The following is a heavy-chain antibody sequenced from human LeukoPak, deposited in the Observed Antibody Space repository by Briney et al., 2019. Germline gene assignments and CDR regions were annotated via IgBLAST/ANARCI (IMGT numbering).Heavy chain of an antibody. Sequence: ASVKVSCKASGYTFTSYGISWVRQAPGQGLEWMGWISAYNGNTNYAQKLQGRVTMTTDTSTSTAYMELRSLRSDDTAVYYCARENPEYSSVFGAFDIWGQGTMVTVSS. D-gene: IGHD6-6*01. CDR2: ISAYNGNT. V-gene: IGHV1-18*01. CDR3: ARENPEYSSVFGAFDI. CDR1: GYTFTSYG. J-gene: IGHJ3*02.